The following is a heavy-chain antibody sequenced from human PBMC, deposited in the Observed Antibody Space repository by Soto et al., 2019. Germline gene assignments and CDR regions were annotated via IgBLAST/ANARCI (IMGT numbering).Heavy chain of an antibody. J-gene: IGHJ4*02. D-gene: IGHD3-22*01. Sequence: SETLSLTCAVYGGSFRGHYWSWIRQSPGKGLDWIGEINHSGSTNQNPSLKSRVTISVDTSKNQFSLKLKSVTAADTAVYYCARGITMILVVQGDAPDKYYFDSWGQGTQVTVSS. V-gene: IGHV4-34*01. CDR2: INHSGST. CDR1: GGSFRGHY. CDR3: ARGITMILVVQGDAPDKYYFDS.